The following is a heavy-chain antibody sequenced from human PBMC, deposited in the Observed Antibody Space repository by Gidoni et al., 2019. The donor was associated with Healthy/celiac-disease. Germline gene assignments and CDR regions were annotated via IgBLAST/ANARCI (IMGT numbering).Heavy chain of an antibody. V-gene: IGHV3-30*18. J-gene: IGHJ4*02. CDR3: AKDHQVTIFGVVSPLGY. D-gene: IGHD3-3*01. CDR2: ISYDGSNK. Sequence: QVQLVESGGGVVQPGMSLRLSCAAYGFTFSNYGMHWVRRAPGKGLEWVAVISYDGSNKYYADSVKGRFTISRDNSKNTLYLQMNSLRAEDTAVYYCAKDHQVTIFGVVSPLGYWGQGTLVTVSS. CDR1: GFTFSNYG.